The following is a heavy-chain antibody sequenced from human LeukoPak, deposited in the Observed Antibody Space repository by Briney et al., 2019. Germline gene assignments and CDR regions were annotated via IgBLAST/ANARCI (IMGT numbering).Heavy chain of an antibody. J-gene: IGHJ4*02. D-gene: IGHD6-19*01. CDR3: AREAVARYYFDY. CDR1: GGSISTYY. Sequence: PSETLSLTCTVSGGSISTYYWSWIRQPPGKGLEWIGYISYSGSTNYNPSLKSRLTISVDTSKNQFSLKLSSVTAADTAVYYCAREAVARYYFDYWGQGTLVTVSS. V-gene: IGHV4-59*01. CDR2: ISYSGST.